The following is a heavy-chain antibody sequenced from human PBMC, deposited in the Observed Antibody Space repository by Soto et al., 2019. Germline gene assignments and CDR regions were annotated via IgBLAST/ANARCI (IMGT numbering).Heavy chain of an antibody. V-gene: IGHV3-33*01. Sequence: GGSLRLSCAASGFTFSSYGMHWVRQAPGKGLEWVAVIWYDGSNKYYADSVKGRFTISRDNSKNTLYLQMNSLRAEDTAVYYCARDIGYSGNDAFDIWGQGTMVTVSS. CDR1: GFTFSSYG. CDR2: IWYDGSNK. J-gene: IGHJ3*02. CDR3: ARDIGYSGNDAFDI. D-gene: IGHD6-13*01.